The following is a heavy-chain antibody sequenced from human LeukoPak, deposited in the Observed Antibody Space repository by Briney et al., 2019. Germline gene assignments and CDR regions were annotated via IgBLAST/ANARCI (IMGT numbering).Heavy chain of an antibody. CDR3: ARHNSSGWYRFCFDY. J-gene: IGHJ4*02. CDR1: GGSISSSSYY. CDR2: IYYSGST. V-gene: IGHV4-39*01. Sequence: PSETLSLTCTVSGGSISSSSYYWGWIRQPPGKGLEWIGSIYYSGSTYYNPSLKSRVTISVDTPKNQFSLKLSSVTAADTAVYYCARHNSSGWYRFCFDYWGQGTLVTVSS. D-gene: IGHD6-19*01.